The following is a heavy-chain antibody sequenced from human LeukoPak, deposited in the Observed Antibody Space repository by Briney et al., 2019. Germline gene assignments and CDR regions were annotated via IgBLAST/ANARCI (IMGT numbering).Heavy chain of an antibody. V-gene: IGHV4-59*01. CDR1: GGSFSGYY. D-gene: IGHD3-22*01. CDR3: ARDMYYYDSSGYSTVRYFDY. CDR2: IYYSGST. J-gene: IGHJ4*02. Sequence: SETLSLTCAVYGGSFSGYYWSWIRQPPGKGLEWIGYIYYSGSTNYNPSLKSRVTISVDTSKNQFSLKLSSVTAADTAVYYCARDMYYYDSSGYSTVRYFDYWGQGTLVTVSS.